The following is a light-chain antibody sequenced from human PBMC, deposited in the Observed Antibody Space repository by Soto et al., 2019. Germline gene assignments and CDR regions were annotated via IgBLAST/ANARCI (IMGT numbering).Light chain of an antibody. V-gene: IGKV3-20*01. CDR3: QQYGSSVLT. CDR1: QSVSSSY. CDR2: GPS. Sequence: EIVLTQSPGTLSLSPGERATLSCRASQSVSSSYLAWYQQKPGQAPRLLIYGPSSRATGIPDRFSGSGSGTDFTLTISRLEPEDFAVYYCQQYGSSVLTFGGGTKVEIK. J-gene: IGKJ4*01.